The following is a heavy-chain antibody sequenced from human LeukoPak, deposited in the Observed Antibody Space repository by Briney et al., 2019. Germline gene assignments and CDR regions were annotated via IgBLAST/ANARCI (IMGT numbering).Heavy chain of an antibody. CDR1: GFTFSSYA. CDR2: ISGSGGST. CDR3: ARDRRGFCSGGSCYSDL. D-gene: IGHD2-15*01. Sequence: GGSLRLSCAASGFTFSSYAMSWVRQAPGKGLEWVSAISGSGGSTYYADSVKGRFTISRDNSKNTLYLQMNSLRVEDTAVYYCARDRRGFCSGGSCYSDLWGQGTLVTVSS. V-gene: IGHV3-23*01. J-gene: IGHJ4*02.